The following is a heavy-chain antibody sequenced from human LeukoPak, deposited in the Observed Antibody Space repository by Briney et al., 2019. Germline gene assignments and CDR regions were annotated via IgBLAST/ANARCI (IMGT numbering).Heavy chain of an antibody. Sequence: PSETLSLTCTVSGGSISSYYWSWIRQPPGKGLEWIGYIYYSGSTNYNPSLKSRVTISVDTSKNQFSLKLSSVTAADTAVYYCAREEFGKSLGAFDIWGQGTMVTVSS. CDR3: AREEFGKSLGAFDI. CDR1: GGSISSYY. D-gene: IGHD3-16*01. J-gene: IGHJ3*02. CDR2: IYYSGST. V-gene: IGHV4-59*12.